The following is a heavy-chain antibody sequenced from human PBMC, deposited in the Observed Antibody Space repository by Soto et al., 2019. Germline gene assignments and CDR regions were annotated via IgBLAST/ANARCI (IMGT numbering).Heavy chain of an antibody. D-gene: IGHD6-19*01. J-gene: IGHJ4*02. CDR3: ARDVSYHISGWYYFDS. CDR1: GYTFRSYG. CDR2: INTGKGNT. V-gene: IGHV1-3*04. Sequence: ASVKVSCKASGYTFRSYGIDWLRQAPGQRLEWMGWINTGKGNTKYSQNFQRKDTITRDTTATTAYMHLSRQRSEDTTLYYCARDVSYHISGWYYFDSWGQGTLVTVSS.